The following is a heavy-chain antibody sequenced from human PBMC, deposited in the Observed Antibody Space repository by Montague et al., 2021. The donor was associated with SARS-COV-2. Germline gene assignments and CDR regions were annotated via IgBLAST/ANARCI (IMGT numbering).Heavy chain of an antibody. CDR2: INSDGSST. V-gene: IGHV3-74*01. J-gene: IGHJ6*02. CDR3: ARDGVATRTYYYYGMDV. D-gene: IGHD5-12*01. Sequence: FRSLSWAASGFTFSSYWMHWVRQAPGKGLVWVSRINSDGSSTSYADSVKGRFTISRDNAKNTLYLQMNSLRAEDTAVYYCARDGVATRTYYYYGMDVWGQGTTVTVSS. CDR1: GFTFSSYW.